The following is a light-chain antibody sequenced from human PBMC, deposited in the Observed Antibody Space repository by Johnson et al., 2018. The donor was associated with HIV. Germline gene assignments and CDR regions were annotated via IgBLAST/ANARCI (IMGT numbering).Light chain of an antibody. J-gene: IGLJ1*01. V-gene: IGLV1-51*01. Sequence: QSALTQPPSVSAAPGQTVTISCSGSSSNVGSSFVSWYRQVPGTAPKLLIYDNNKRPSGIPGRFSGSKSGPSATLGITGLQTGDEADYYCGTWDSRLRGVFGTGTKVTVL. CDR3: GTWDSRLRGV. CDR1: SSNVGSSF. CDR2: DNN.